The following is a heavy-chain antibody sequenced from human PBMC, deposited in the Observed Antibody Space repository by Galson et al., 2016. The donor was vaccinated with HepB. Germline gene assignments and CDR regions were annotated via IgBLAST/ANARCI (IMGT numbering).Heavy chain of an antibody. J-gene: IGHJ6*03. CDR1: GYTFTSYY. CDR3: ARVGLIPAAGTWDYYYYYYMDV. Sequence: SVKASCKASGYTFTSYYMHWVRQAPGQGLEWMGIINPSGGSTSYAHKFQGRLTMTRDTSTSTVYMELSSLRSEDTAVYYCARVGLIPAAGTWDYYYYYYMDVWGKGTTVTVSS. D-gene: IGHD6-13*01. V-gene: IGHV1-46*01. CDR2: INPSGGST.